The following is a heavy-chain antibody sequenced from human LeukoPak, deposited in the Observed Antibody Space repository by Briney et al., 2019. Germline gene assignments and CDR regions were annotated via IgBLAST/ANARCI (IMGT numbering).Heavy chain of an antibody. CDR3: ARDSRPSYNSAWGLRAYYMDV. Sequence: GGSLRLSCAASGFTVSSNYMSWVRQAPGKGLEWVSVIYSGGATYYTDSVKGRFTISRDSAKNSVFLQMDSLRVEDTAVYYCARDSRPSYNSAWGLRAYYMDVWGKGTTVTVSS. D-gene: IGHD6-19*01. J-gene: IGHJ6*03. CDR1: GFTVSSNY. CDR2: IYSGGAT. V-gene: IGHV3-53*01.